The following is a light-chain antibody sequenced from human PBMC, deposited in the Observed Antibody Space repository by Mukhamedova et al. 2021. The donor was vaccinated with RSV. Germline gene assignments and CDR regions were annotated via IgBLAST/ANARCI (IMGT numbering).Light chain of an antibody. V-gene: IGKV6-21*01. CDR3: HQSSNLEYT. J-gene: IGKJ2*01. Sequence: GVPSRFSGSRSGTTFTLTINDLEAEDAATYYCHQSSNLEYTFGQGTKLEIK.